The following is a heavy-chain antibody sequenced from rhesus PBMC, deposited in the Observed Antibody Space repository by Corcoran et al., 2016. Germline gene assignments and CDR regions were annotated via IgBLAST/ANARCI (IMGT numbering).Heavy chain of an antibody. CDR3: TRSLSGYSYGYFDY. CDR2: IRIASSYL. CDR1: GFTFSDYY. D-gene: IGHD5-24*01. J-gene: IGHJ4*01. V-gene: IGHV3S16*01. Sequence: EVQLVESGGGLVQPGGSLRLSCAASGFTFSDYYMSWVRQAPGKGLEWVSSIRIASSYLYYADSVKGRFTSSRDNAKNSLSLQMNSLKTEDTAVYYCTRSLSGYSYGYFDYWGQGVLVTVSS.